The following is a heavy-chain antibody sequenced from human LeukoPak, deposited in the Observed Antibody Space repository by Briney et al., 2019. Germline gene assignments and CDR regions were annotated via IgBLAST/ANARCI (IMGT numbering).Heavy chain of an antibody. Sequence: GGSLRLSCTASGFTFGDYAMSWVRQAPGKGLEWVGFIRSKAYGGTTEYAASVKGRFTISRDDSKSIAYLQMNSLKTEDTAVYYCTRTSRCECWFDPWGRGTLVTVSS. CDR3: TRTSRCECWFDP. CDR1: GFTFGDYA. D-gene: IGHD2-15*01. V-gene: IGHV3-49*04. CDR2: IRSKAYGGTT. J-gene: IGHJ5*02.